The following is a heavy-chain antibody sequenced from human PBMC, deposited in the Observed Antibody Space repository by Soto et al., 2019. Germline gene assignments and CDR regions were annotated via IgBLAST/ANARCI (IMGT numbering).Heavy chain of an antibody. CDR1: GFTFSSYG. Sequence: QVQLVESGGGVVQPGRSLRLSCAASGFTFSSYGMHWVRQAPGKGLEWVAVISYDGSNKYYADSVKGRFTISRDNSKNTLYRQMNSLRAVGTAVYYCAREGLWFGEFAYCYGMDVWGQGTTVTVSS. D-gene: IGHD3-10*01. J-gene: IGHJ6*02. CDR2: ISYDGSNK. V-gene: IGHV3-30*03. CDR3: AREGLWFGEFAYCYGMDV.